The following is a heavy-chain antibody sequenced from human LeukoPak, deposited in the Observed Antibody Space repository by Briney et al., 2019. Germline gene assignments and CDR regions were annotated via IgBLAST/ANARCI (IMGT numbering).Heavy chain of an antibody. J-gene: IGHJ4*02. V-gene: IGHV3-30*18. CDR3: AKDSGSGGYYYGGDF. Sequence: GGSLRPSCAASGFTFSSYGMHWVRQAPGKGLEWVAVISYDGSNKYYADSVKGRFTISRDNSKNTLYLQMNSLRAEDTAVYYCAKDSGSGGYYYGGDFWGQGALVTVSS. CDR1: GFTFSSYG. D-gene: IGHD3-22*01. CDR2: ISYDGSNK.